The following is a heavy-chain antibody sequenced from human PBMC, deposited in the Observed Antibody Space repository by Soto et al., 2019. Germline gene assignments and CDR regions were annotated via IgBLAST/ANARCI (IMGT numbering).Heavy chain of an antibody. D-gene: IGHD3-16*01. CDR2: IYYSGST. J-gene: IGHJ6*03. CDR3: ARYALFGGVTGYNYYMDV. CDR1: GGSISSGGYY. V-gene: IGHV4-61*08. Sequence: SETLSLTCTVSGGSISSGGYYWSWIRQHPGKGLEWIGYIYYSGSTKYKPSLKSRVTISVDTSKNQFSLKLSSVTAADTAVYYCARYALFGGVTGYNYYMDVWGKGTTVTVSS.